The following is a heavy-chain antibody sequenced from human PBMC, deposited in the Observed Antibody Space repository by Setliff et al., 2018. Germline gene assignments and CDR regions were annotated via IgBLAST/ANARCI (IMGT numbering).Heavy chain of an antibody. CDR3: ARWNGSGYFCY. Sequence: SVKVSCKASGGTFSSYTITWVRQAPGQGLLWMGRIIPILETTNYAQNFQGRVSITADESTRTAYMELSSLTFEDTAVYYCARWNGSGYFCYWGQGTWVTVSS. CDR1: GGTFSSYT. D-gene: IGHD3-3*01. J-gene: IGHJ4*02. CDR2: IIPILETT. V-gene: IGHV1-69*08.